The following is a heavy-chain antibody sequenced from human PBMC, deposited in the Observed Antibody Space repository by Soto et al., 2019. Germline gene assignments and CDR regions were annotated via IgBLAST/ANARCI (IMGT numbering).Heavy chain of an antibody. CDR2: IWYDGSHK. CDR1: GFTFSTYG. J-gene: IGHJ4*02. Sequence: GGSLRLSCAASGFTFSTYGMHWVRQAPGMGLEWVAVIWYDGSHKDYADSVKGRFTISRDNSKNTLYLQMNSLRVEDTAVYYCAGAVGPFDYWGQGTLVTVSS. CDR3: AGAVGPFDY. D-gene: IGHD1-26*01. V-gene: IGHV3-33*01.